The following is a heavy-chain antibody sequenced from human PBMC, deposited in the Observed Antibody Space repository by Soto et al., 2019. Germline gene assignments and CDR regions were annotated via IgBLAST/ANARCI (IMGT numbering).Heavy chain of an antibody. CDR1: GYTFTSYG. CDR3: ACVTFGGGSVWFDP. D-gene: IGHD2-15*01. Sequence: ASVKVSCKASGYTFTSYGISWVRQAPGQGLEWMGWISAYNGNTNYAQKLQGRVTMTTDTSTSTAYMELRSLRSDDTAVYYCACVTFGGGSVWFDPLGPGTLVTVSS. J-gene: IGHJ5*02. V-gene: IGHV1-18*01. CDR2: ISAYNGNT.